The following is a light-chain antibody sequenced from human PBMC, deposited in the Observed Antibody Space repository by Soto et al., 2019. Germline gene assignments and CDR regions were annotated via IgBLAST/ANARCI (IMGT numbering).Light chain of an antibody. Sequence: VLTQSPATLSLSPGERATLSCRASQSIHTSLAWYQQKPGQPPRLVVYDSTLRANGVPDRFGGSRSGTEFTLTINNLEPEDFAVYYCQQRNVRPPITFGQGTRLEI. CDR3: QQRNVRPPIT. V-gene: IGKV3-11*01. CDR2: DST. J-gene: IGKJ5*01. CDR1: QSIHTS.